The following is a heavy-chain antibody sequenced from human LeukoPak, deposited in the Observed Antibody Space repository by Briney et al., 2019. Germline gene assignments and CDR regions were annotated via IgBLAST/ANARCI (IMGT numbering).Heavy chain of an antibody. V-gene: IGHV3-48*01. D-gene: IGHD5-12*01. CDR1: GFTFSSYS. J-gene: IGHJ4*02. CDR2: ISSLSGTR. Sequence: GGSLRLSCAASGFTFSSYSMNWVRQAPGEGLEWVSYISSLSGTRYYADSVKGRFTISRDNSKNTLYLQMGSLRAEDMAVYYCARAQVFWSGYDYVDYWGQGTLVTVSS. CDR3: ARAQVFWSGYDYVDY.